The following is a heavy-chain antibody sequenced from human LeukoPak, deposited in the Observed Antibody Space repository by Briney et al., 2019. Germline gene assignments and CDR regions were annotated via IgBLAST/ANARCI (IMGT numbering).Heavy chain of an antibody. V-gene: IGHV4-59*01. D-gene: IGHD3-22*01. CDR1: GGSISSYY. CDR2: IYYSGST. Sequence: KPSETLSLTCTVSGGSISSYYWSWIRQPPGKGLEWMGNIYYSGSTNYNPSLKSRVTISVDTSQKQFSLKLSSVNAADTAVYYCARDRGRYYDSSALLYYMDVWGKGTTVTVSS. J-gene: IGHJ6*03. CDR3: ARDRGRYYDSSALLYYMDV.